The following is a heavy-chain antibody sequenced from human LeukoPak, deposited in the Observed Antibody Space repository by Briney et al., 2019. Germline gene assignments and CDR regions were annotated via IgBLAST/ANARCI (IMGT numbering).Heavy chain of an antibody. Sequence: GGSLRLSCAASKFTFSDCAMSWVRQVPGKGLEWVSSISDSGWTTYYADSVKGRFTISRDNSKNTLYLQMNSLRAEDTAVYYCARRSGIAVAGAFDYWGQGTLVTVSS. CDR1: KFTFSDCA. V-gene: IGHV3-23*01. CDR3: ARRSGIAVAGAFDY. J-gene: IGHJ4*02. CDR2: ISDSGWTT. D-gene: IGHD6-19*01.